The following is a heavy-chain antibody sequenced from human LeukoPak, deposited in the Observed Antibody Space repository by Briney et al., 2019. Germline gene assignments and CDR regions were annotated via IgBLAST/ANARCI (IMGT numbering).Heavy chain of an antibody. Sequence: GGSLRLSCAASGFTFDDYAMHWVRHAPGKGLEWVSGISWNSFTIGYADSVKGRFTISRDNAKNSLYLQMNSLRVEDTALYYCAKDIGRVDTASTYMDVWGKGTTVTISS. CDR3: AKDIGRVDTASTYMDV. J-gene: IGHJ6*03. D-gene: IGHD5-18*01. CDR1: GFTFDDYA. CDR2: ISWNSFTI. V-gene: IGHV3-9*01.